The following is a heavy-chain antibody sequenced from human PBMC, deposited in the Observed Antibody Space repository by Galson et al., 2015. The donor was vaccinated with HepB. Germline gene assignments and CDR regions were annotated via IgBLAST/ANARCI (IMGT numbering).Heavy chain of an antibody. V-gene: IGHV1-8*01. CDR2: MNPNSGNT. D-gene: IGHD3-3*01. Sequence: SVKVSCKASGYTFTSYDINWVRQATGQGLEWMGWMNPNSGNTGYAQKFQGRVTMTRNTSISTAYMELSSLRSEDTAVYYCARGLDPTCYYYYMDVWGKGTTVTVSS. CDR3: ARGLDPTCYYYYMDV. J-gene: IGHJ6*03. CDR1: GYTFTSYD.